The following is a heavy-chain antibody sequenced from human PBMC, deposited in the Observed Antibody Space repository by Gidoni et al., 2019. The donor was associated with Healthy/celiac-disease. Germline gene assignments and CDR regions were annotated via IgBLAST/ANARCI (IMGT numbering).Heavy chain of an antibody. CDR2: ISSSGSTI. CDR1: GFPFSSYE. J-gene: IGHJ4*02. Sequence: EVQLVESGGGLVQPGGSLRLSCAASGFPFSSYEMNWVRQAPGKGLEWVSYISSSGSTIYYADSVKGRFTISRDNAKNSLYLQMNSLRAEDTAVYYCARGDSYGLPRDYWGQGTLVTVSS. CDR3: ARGDSYGLPRDY. V-gene: IGHV3-48*03. D-gene: IGHD5-18*01.